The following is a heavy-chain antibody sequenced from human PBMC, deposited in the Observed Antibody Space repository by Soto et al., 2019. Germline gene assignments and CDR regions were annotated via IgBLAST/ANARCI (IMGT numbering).Heavy chain of an antibody. CDR2: IIPIFGTA. CDR3: ARENDILTGYAFDI. D-gene: IGHD3-9*01. CDR1: GGTFSSYA. J-gene: IGHJ3*02. V-gene: IGHV1-69*13. Sequence: SLKVSCKASGGTFSSYAISWVRQAPGQGLEWMGGIIPIFGTANYAQKFQGRVTITADESTSTAYMELSSLRSEDTAVYYCARENDILTGYAFDIWGQGTMVTVSS.